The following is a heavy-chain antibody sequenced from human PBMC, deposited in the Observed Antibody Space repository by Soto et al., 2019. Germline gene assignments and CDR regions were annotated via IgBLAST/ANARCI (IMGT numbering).Heavy chain of an antibody. CDR3: ARHDIECSGGTCKRYFDY. CDR1: GYSFTSYW. CDR2: IYPGDSDT. D-gene: IGHD2-15*01. V-gene: IGHV5-51*01. Sequence: GESLKISWKGSGYSFTSYWSGWVRQMPGKGLEWMGIIYPGDSDTRYSPSFQGQVTISADQSMSTAYMQWSSLKDSETAMYYCARHDIECSGGTCKRYFDYWGQGTLVTVSS. J-gene: IGHJ4*02.